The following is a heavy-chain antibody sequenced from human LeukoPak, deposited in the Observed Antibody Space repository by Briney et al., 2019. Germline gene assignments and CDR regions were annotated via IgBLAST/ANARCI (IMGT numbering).Heavy chain of an antibody. V-gene: IGHV4-4*07. CDR2: VYTSGST. D-gene: IGHD2-2*03. CDR1: GDSINNFY. CDR3: ARVGYSFRVGGYYNWFDP. J-gene: IGHJ5*02. Sequence: SETLSLTCTVSGDSINNFYWSWIRQPAGKGLEWIGRVYTSGSTNYNPSLKSRVTISVDTSKNQFSLKLSSVTAADTAVYYCARVGYSFRVGGYYNWFDPWGQGTLVTVSS.